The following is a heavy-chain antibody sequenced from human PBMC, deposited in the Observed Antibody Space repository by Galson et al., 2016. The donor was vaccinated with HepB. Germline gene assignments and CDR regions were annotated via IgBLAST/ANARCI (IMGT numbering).Heavy chain of an antibody. CDR2: IYHSGST. Sequence: EPLSLTCAVSGGSISSSNWWNWVRQPPGKGLEWIGDIYHSGSTNYNPSLKSRVTISVDKSNNHVSLILSSVTAADTAVYYCARGPSRVEASGAFEYWGQGTLVTVSS. CDR3: ARGPSRVEASGAFEY. CDR1: GGSISSSNW. V-gene: IGHV4-4*02. D-gene: IGHD6-13*01. J-gene: IGHJ4*02.